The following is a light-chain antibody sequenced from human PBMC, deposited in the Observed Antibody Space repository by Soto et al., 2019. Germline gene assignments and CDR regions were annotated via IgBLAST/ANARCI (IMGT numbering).Light chain of an antibody. Sequence: EIVITQSPATLSVSPGERATLSCRASQSVSSNLAWYQQKPGQAPRLLIYGASSRATGTPARFSGSGSGTEFTLTISSLQSEDFAVYYCQHYNNWPITFGQGTRLEIK. CDR1: QSVSSN. V-gene: IGKV3-15*01. J-gene: IGKJ5*01. CDR3: QHYNNWPIT. CDR2: GAS.